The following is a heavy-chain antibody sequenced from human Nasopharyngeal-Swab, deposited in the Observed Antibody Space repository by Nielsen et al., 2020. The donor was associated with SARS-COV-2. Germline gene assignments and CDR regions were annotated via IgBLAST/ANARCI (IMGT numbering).Heavy chain of an antibody. Sequence: GESLKISCAASGFTFSSYWMSWVRQAPGKGLEWGANIKQDGSEKYYVDSVKGRFTISRDNAKNSLYLQMNSLRAEDTAVYYCAREGYSGYDSFYFDYWGQGTLVTVSS. V-gene: IGHV3-7*01. CDR1: GFTFSSYW. D-gene: IGHD5-12*01. CDR2: IKQDGSEK. J-gene: IGHJ4*02. CDR3: AREGYSGYDSFYFDY.